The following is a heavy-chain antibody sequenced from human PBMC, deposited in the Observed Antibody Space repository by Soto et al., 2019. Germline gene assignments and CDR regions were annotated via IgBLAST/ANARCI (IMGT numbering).Heavy chain of an antibody. CDR3: ARGDSGIEVVAATVFFPSGRFDP. D-gene: IGHD2-15*01. Sequence: QVQLQQWGAGLLKPSETLSLTCAVYGGSFSGYYWSWIRQPPGKGLEWIGEINHSGSTNYNPSLKSRVTISVDTSKNQFSLKLSSVTAADTAVYYCARGDSGIEVVAATVFFPSGRFDPWGQGTLDTVSS. CDR2: INHSGST. V-gene: IGHV4-34*01. CDR1: GGSFSGYY. J-gene: IGHJ5*02.